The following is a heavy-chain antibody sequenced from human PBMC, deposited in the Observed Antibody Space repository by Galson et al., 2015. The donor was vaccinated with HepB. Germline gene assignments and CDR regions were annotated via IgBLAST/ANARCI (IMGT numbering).Heavy chain of an antibody. CDR2: ISGSGGST. V-gene: IGHV3-23*01. CDR1: GFTFSNAW. D-gene: IGHD3-22*01. CDR3: AKHYYYDSSGCPFDY. Sequence: SLRLSCAASGFTFSNAWMSWVRQAPGKGLEWVSAISGSGGSTYYADSVKGRFTISRDNSKNTLYLQMNSLRAEDTAVYYCAKHYYYDSSGCPFDYWGQGTLVTVSS. J-gene: IGHJ4*02.